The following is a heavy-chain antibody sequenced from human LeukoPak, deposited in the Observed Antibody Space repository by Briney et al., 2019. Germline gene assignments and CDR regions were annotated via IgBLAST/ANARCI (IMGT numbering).Heavy chain of an antibody. Sequence: GGSLSLSCAASGFTFSSYSMNWVRQPPGKGLEWVSSISTISSYIYYADSVRGRFTISRGNAKNSLYLQMNCRRAEDTAVYSCARDLGGYTSGWTEEDYWGKGTLVTVSS. CDR1: GFTFSSYS. CDR2: ISTISSYI. V-gene: IGHV3-21*01. J-gene: IGHJ4*02. CDR3: ARDLGGYTSGWTEEDY. D-gene: IGHD6-19*01.